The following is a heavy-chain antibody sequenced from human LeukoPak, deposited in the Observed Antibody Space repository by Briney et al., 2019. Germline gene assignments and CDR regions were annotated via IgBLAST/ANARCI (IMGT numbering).Heavy chain of an antibody. CDR2: INHSGST. J-gene: IGHJ5*02. Sequence: SQTLSLTCAVYGGSFSGYYWSWNRQPPGKGLEWIGEINHSGSTNYNPSLKSRVTISVDTSKNQFSLKLSSVTAADTAVYYCARDLGIAENNWFDPWGQGTLVTVSS. V-gene: IGHV4-34*01. D-gene: IGHD6-13*01. CDR1: GGSFSGYY. CDR3: ARDLGIAENNWFDP.